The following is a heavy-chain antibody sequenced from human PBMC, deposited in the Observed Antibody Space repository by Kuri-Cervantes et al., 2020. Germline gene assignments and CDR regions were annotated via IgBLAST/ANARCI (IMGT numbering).Heavy chain of an antibody. CDR1: GYTFTSYD. V-gene: IGHV1-8*01. CDR2: MNPNSGNT. J-gene: IGHJ5*02. Sequence: ASVKVSCKASGYTFTSYDINWVRQATGQGLEWMGWMNPNSGNTGYAQKFQGRVTMTRNTSISTAYMELSSLRSEDTAVYYCAKGVVAAKRAPTRERGSTTLAYDWFDPCGQGTLVTVSS. D-gene: IGHD2-15*01. CDR3: AKGVVAAKRAPTRERGSTTLAYDWFDP.